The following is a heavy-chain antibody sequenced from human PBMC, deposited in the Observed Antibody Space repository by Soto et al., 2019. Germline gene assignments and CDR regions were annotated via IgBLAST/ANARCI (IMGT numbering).Heavy chain of an antibody. CDR2: VSSSGGTT. CDR3: AKRGSSGFDI. V-gene: IGHV3-23*01. D-gene: IGHD3-3*01. J-gene: IGHJ3*02. CDR1: GFTFSTYA. Sequence: GGSLRLSCAASGFTFSTYAMSWVRQAPGKGLEWVSAVSSSGGTTYYADSVKGRFTISRDNSKNTLDLQMSSLRAEDTAVYYCAKRGSSGFDIWGQGTMVTVSS.